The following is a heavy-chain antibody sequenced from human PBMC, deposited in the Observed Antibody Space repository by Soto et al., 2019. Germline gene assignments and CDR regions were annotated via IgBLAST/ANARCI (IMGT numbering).Heavy chain of an antibody. CDR2: ISGSGGST. J-gene: IGHJ5*02. D-gene: IGHD2-21*02. CDR1: GFTFSSYA. CDR3: AKDLACGGDCYPNWFDP. Sequence: GGSLRLSCAASGFTFSSYAMSWVRQAPGKGLEWVSAISGSGGSTYYADSVKGRFTISRDNSKNTLYLQMNSLRAEDTAVYYCAKDLACGGDCYPNWFDPWGQVTLVTVSS. V-gene: IGHV3-23*01.